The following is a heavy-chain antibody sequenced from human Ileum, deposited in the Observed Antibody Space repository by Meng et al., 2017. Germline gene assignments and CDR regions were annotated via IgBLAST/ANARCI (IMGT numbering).Heavy chain of an antibody. CDR3: TNDRLNH. CDR1: GFTFTDHW. D-gene: IGHD1-1*01. CDR2: INPDGSNP. V-gene: IGHV3-74*01. Sequence: EVQLVEYGGDLVQPWGSLRLSCVASGFTFTDHWMHWVRQGPGKGLVWVSRINPDGSNPTYADSVKGRFTISRDNAKNTVYLQMNSLRAEDSALYYCTNDRLNHWGQGALVTVSS. J-gene: IGHJ1*01.